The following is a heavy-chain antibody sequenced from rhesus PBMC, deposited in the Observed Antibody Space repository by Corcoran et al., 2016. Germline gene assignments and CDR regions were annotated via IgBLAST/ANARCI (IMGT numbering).Heavy chain of an antibody. V-gene: IGHV4-73*01. CDR2: IYGNSAST. CDR3: ARVDDYGYYYSRGFDY. CDR1: GGSISGYYY. J-gene: IGHJ4*01. Sequence: QVQLQQWGEGLVKPSETLSLTCAVYGGSISGYYYWSWIRQPPGKGLEWFVYIYGNSASTNYNPSLKNRVTSSKDTSKNQFSLKLSSVTAAYTAVYYCARVDDYGYYYSRGFDYWCQGVLVTVSS. D-gene: IGHD3S6*01.